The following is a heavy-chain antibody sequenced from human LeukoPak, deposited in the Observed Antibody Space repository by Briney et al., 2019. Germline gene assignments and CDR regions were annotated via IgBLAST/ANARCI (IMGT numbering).Heavy chain of an antibody. CDR3: ARRGLGDYYFDY. V-gene: IGHV4-59*08. J-gene: IGHJ4*02. CDR1: GGTISSYY. D-gene: IGHD2-21*01. CDR2: IYYSGST. Sequence: SETLSLTCTVSGGTISSYYWSWIRQPPGKGLEWIGYIYYSGSTNYNPSLKSRVTISVDTSKNQFSLKLSSVTAADTAVYYCARRGLGDYYFDYWGQGTLVIVSS.